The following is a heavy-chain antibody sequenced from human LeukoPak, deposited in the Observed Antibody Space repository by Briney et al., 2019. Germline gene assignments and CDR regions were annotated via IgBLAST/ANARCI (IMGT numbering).Heavy chain of an antibody. J-gene: IGHJ6*03. Sequence: PSETLSLTCTVSGASISNHFWTWIRQPAGRGLEWIGDVHSSGNTNYNPSLKSRVSMSLDASLNLFSLRLTSLTAADTAVYYCARSNRVVDTTMVTYSYFYFMDVWGKGTTVTISS. CDR3: ARSNRVVDTTMVTYSYFYFMDV. D-gene: IGHD5-18*01. CDR2: VHSSGNT. CDR1: GASISNHF. V-gene: IGHV4-4*07.